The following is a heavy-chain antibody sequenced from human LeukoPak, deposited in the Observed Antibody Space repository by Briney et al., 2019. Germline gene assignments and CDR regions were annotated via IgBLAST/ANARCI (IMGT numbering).Heavy chain of an antibody. CDR2: INPSGGST. CDR1: GYSFTTYH. J-gene: IGHJ5*02. CDR3: AREAVTIFALVRTQTTKSPHRFDP. V-gene: IGHV1-46*01. D-gene: IGHD3/OR15-3a*01. Sequence: AASVKVSCKASGYSFTTYHMHWVRQAPGQGLEWMGIINPSGGSTNYAQNFQGRVTMTRDMSTSTVYMELSSLRSEDTAVYYCAREAVTIFALVRTQTTKSPHRFDPWGQGTLVTVSS.